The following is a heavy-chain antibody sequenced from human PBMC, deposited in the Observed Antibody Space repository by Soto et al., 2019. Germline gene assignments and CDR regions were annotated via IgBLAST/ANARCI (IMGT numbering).Heavy chain of an antibody. V-gene: IGHV3-21*01. CDR3: ARDRVRGALSQYCMDV. CDR1: GFTFSSYS. J-gene: IGHJ6*02. CDR2: IRGVDNNK. Sequence: GGSLRLSCAASGFTFSSYSMNWARQAPGKGLEWVSSIRGVDNNKYYAASVKGRFTISRDNAKNSLFLHLSGLTADDTAVYYCARDRVRGALSQYCMDVWRHVTTFTVS. D-gene: IGHD3-10*01.